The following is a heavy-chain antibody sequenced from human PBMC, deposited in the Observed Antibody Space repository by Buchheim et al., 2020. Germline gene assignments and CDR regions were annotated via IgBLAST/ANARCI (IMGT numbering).Heavy chain of an antibody. CDR1: GFTFSSYA. CDR2: ISHDGSNK. V-gene: IGHV3-30-3*01. J-gene: IGHJ6*02. CDR3: ARARRYYGMDV. D-gene: IGHD1-14*01. Sequence: QVQLVESGGGVVQPGRSLRLSCAASGFTFSSYAMHWVRQAPGKGLEWVAVISHDGSNKYYADSVKGRFTISRDNSENTLYLQMNSLRAEDTAVYYCARARRYYGMDVWGQGTT.